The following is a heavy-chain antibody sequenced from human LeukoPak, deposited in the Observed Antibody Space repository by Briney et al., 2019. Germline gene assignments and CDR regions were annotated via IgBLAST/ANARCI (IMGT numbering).Heavy chain of an antibody. CDR1: GGTFSSYA. D-gene: IGHD1-26*01. Sequence: GSSVKVSCKASGGTFSSYAISWVRQAPGQGLEWMGGIIPIFGTANYAQKFQGRVTITADESTSTAYMELSRLRSDDTAVYYCARDREWELLGYYFDYWGQGTLVTVSS. CDR3: ARDREWELLGYYFDY. V-gene: IGHV1-69*01. J-gene: IGHJ4*02. CDR2: IIPIFGTA.